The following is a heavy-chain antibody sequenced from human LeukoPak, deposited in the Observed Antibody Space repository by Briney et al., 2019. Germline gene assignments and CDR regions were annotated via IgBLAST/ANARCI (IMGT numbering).Heavy chain of an antibody. J-gene: IGHJ4*02. D-gene: IGHD5-12*01. V-gene: IGHV1-8*01. CDR1: GYTFTSYD. CDR3: ARSPKGELRDSGYDHGFDY. Sequence: GASVKVSCKASGYTFTSYDINWVRQATGQGLEWMGWMNPNSGNTGYAQKFQGRVTMTRNTPISTAYMELSSLRSEDTAVYYCARSPKGELRDSGYDHGFDYWGQGTLVTVSS. CDR2: MNPNSGNT.